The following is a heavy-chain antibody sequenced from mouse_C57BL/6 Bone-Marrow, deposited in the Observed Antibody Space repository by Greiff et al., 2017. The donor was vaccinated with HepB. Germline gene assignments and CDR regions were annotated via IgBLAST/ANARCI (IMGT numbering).Heavy chain of an antibody. V-gene: IGHV14-3*01. Sequence: VQLQQSVAELVRLGASVKLSCTASGFNIKNTYMHWVKQRPEQGLEWIGRIDPANGNTKYAPKFQGKATITADTSSNTAYLQLSSLTSEDTAIYYWARGDYYGNYRDYFDYWGQGTTLTVSS. J-gene: IGHJ2*01. CDR3: ARGDYYGNYRDYFDY. CDR2: IDPANGNT. D-gene: IGHD2-1*01. CDR1: GFNIKNTY.